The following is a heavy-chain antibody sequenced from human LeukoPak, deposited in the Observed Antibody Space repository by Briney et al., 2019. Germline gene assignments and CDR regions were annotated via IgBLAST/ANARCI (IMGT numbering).Heavy chain of an antibody. Sequence: GASVKVSCKASGGTFSSYAISWVRQAPGQGLEWMGWINPNSGGTNYAQKFQGWVTMTRDTSISTAYMELSRLRSDDTAVYYCARGLAYCSSTSCYVGYYYGMDVWGQGTTVTVSS. D-gene: IGHD2-2*01. CDR2: INPNSGGT. V-gene: IGHV1-2*04. CDR1: GGTFSSYA. J-gene: IGHJ6*02. CDR3: ARGLAYCSSTSCYVGYYYGMDV.